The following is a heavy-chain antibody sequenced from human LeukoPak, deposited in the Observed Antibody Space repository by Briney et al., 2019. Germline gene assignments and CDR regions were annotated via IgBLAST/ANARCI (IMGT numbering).Heavy chain of an antibody. CDR1: GDSISSGTYY. CDR2: ISHSVST. D-gene: IGHD2-2*01. V-gene: IGHV4-30-2*01. Sequence: SETLSLTCTVSGDSISSGTYYWSWLRQPPGKGLEWIGYISHSVSTDYNPSLKSRVTISVDRSTNQFSLKLSSVTAADTAVYYCARRLEVPGGIGWFDPWGQGTLVTVSS. J-gene: IGHJ5*02. CDR3: ARRLEVPGGIGWFDP.